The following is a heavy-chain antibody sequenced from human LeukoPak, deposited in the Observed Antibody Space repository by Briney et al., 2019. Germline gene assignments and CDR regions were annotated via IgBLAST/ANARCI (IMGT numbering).Heavy chain of an antibody. J-gene: IGHJ4*02. D-gene: IGHD5-18*01. V-gene: IGHV3-7*01. CDR3: ARSGIQLWFLGY. CDR1: GFTFSSYW. Sequence: GGSLSLPCAAAGFTFSSYWMSWVRQATGKGLEWVANIKQDGSEKYYVDSVKGRFTISRDNAKNSLYLQMNSLRAEDTAVYYCARSGIQLWFLGYWGQGTLVTVSS. CDR2: IKQDGSEK.